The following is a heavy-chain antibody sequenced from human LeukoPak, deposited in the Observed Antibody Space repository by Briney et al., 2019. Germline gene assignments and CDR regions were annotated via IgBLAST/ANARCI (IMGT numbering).Heavy chain of an antibody. CDR3: ASSKAGATGDWFDP. CDR1: GGSISRGGYS. Sequence: SETLSLTCAVSGGSISRGGYSWSWIRQPPGKGLEWIGYFYYGGSTYYNPSLKSRVTISLDTSKNQFSLKLSSVTAADTAVYYCASSKAGATGDWFDPWGQGTLVTVSS. V-gene: IGHV4-30-4*07. J-gene: IGHJ5*02. D-gene: IGHD1-26*01. CDR2: FYYGGST.